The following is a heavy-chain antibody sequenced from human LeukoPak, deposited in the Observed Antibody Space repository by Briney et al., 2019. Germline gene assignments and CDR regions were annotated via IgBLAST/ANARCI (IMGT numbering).Heavy chain of an antibody. Sequence: ASVKVSCKASGYTFTGYYMHWVRQAPGQGLEWMGWINPNRGGTNYAQKFQGRVTMTRDTSISTAYMELSRLRSDDTAVYYCARVFGYSSSSRAPYYYYGMDVWGQGTTVTVSS. CDR1: GYTFTGYY. CDR3: ARVFGYSSSSRAPYYYYGMDV. V-gene: IGHV1-2*02. J-gene: IGHJ6*02. CDR2: INPNRGGT. D-gene: IGHD6-6*01.